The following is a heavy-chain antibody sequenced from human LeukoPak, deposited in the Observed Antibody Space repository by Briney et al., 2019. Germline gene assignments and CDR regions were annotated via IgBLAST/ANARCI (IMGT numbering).Heavy chain of an antibody. V-gene: IGHV3-33*01. J-gene: IGHJ4*02. Sequence: GGSLRLSCAASGFTFSSYGVHWVRQAPGKGLEWVAIIWYDGSNEYYADSVKGRFTISRDNSKNTLYLQMNSLRAEDTAVYYCARALWPYYFDYWGQGTLVTVSS. CDR2: IWYDGSNE. CDR3: ARALWPYYFDY. D-gene: IGHD2-21*01. CDR1: GFTFSSYG.